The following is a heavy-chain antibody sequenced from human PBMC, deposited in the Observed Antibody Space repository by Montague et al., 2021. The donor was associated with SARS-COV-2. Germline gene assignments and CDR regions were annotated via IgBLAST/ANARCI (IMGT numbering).Heavy chain of an antibody. CDR1: GFSLSTSGMC. V-gene: IGHV2-70*01. J-gene: IGHJ4*02. CDR2: IDWDDDK. Sequence: PALVKPTQTLTLTCTFSGFSLSTSGMCVSWIRQPPGKALEWLALIDWDDDKYYSTSLKTRLTISKGTSKNQVVLTMTNMDPVDTATYYCARTMDAGTYYYDSSGYYPFDYWGQGTLVTVSS. CDR3: ARTMDAGTYYYDSSGYYPFDY. D-gene: IGHD3-22*01.